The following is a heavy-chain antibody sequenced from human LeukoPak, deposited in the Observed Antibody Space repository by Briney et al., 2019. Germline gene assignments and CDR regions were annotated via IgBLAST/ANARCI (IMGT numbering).Heavy chain of an antibody. V-gene: IGHV3-30*03. D-gene: IGHD2-15*01. Sequence: GGSLRLSCAASGFTFSSYGMHWVRQAPGKGLEWVAVISYDGSNKYYADSVKGRFTISRDNAKNSLYLQMNSLRAEDTAVYYCARDRRPGVPRKGVVSSVFDYWGQGTLVTVSS. CDR2: ISYDGSNK. J-gene: IGHJ4*02. CDR1: GFTFSSYG. CDR3: ARDRRPGVPRKGVVSSVFDY.